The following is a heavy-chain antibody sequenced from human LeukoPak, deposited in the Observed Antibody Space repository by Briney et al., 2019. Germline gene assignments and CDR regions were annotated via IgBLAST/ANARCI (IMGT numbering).Heavy chain of an antibody. J-gene: IGHJ4*02. D-gene: IGHD2-21*01. CDR2: IIPIVGSP. Sequence: SVKVSCKASGYTFTSNYMHWVRQAPGQGLEWMGNIIPIVGSPNYAQKFQGRVKIIADKITDTAHMELSSLRSDDTAVYYCARDSGGERGNYFDYWGQGLMVTVSS. CDR1: GYTFTSNY. CDR3: ARDSGGERGNYFDY. V-gene: IGHV1-69*08.